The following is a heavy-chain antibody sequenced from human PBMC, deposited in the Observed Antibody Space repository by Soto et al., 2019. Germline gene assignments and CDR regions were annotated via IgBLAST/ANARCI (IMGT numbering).Heavy chain of an antibody. Sequence: QVQLVESGGGLVKPGGSLRLSCAASGFTFSDYYMSWIRQAPGKGLEWVSYISSSGSTIYYADSVKGRFTISRDNAKNSLYLQMNSLRAEDTAVYYCARDGISIAVAGTPNYYYYMDVWGKGTTVTVSS. V-gene: IGHV3-11*01. CDR1: GFTFSDYY. D-gene: IGHD6-19*01. CDR2: ISSSGSTI. J-gene: IGHJ6*03. CDR3: ARDGISIAVAGTPNYYYYMDV.